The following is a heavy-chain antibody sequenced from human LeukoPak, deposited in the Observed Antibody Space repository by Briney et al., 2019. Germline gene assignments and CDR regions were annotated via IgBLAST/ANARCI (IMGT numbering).Heavy chain of an antibody. V-gene: IGHV4-34*01. Sequence: PSETLSLTCAVYGGSFSGYYWSWIRQPPGKGLEWIREINHSGSTNYNPSLKSRVTISVDTSKNQFSLKLSSVTAADTAVYYCARHPRAPRAFDIWGQGTMVTVSS. J-gene: IGHJ3*02. CDR2: INHSGST. CDR3: ARHPRAPRAFDI. CDR1: GGSFSGYY.